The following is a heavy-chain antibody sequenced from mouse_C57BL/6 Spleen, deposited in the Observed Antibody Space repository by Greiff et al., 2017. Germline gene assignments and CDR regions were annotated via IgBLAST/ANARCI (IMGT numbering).Heavy chain of an antibody. CDR3: ARGYYGSSAY. CDR2: IDPSDSET. CDR1: GYTFTSYW. Sequence: QVQLQQPGAELVRPGSSVKLSCTASGYTFTSYWMHWVKQRPIQGLEWIGNIDPSDSETHYNQKFKDKATLTVDKSSSTAYMQLSSLTSEDSAVYYCARGYYGSSAYWGQGTTLTVAS. J-gene: IGHJ2*01. D-gene: IGHD1-1*01. V-gene: IGHV1-52*01.